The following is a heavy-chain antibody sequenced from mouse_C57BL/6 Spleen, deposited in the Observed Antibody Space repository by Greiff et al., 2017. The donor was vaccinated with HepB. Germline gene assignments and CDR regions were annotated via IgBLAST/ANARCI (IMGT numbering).Heavy chain of an antibody. CDR3: ARPGLLSYFDY. D-gene: IGHD2-1*01. Sequence: VQLQQPGAELVMPGASVKLSCKASGYTFTSNWMHWVKQRPGQGLEWIGEIDPSDSYTNYNQKFKGKSTLTVDKSSSTAYMQLSSLTSEDSAVYYCARPGLLSYFDYWGQGTTLTVSS. J-gene: IGHJ2*01. CDR1: GYTFTSNW. V-gene: IGHV1-69*01. CDR2: IDPSDSYT.